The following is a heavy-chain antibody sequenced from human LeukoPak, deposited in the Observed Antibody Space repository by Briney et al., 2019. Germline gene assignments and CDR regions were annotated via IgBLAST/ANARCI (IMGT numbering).Heavy chain of an antibody. Sequence: GRSLRLSWAASRXIFSTYPVHWVRQAPGKGLEWVALISHDGTNQDFADSVKGRFTISRDNSKNTLYLQMNSLRPDDTAVYYCARDLVVVTAIGARYYYGMDVWGQGTTVTVSS. CDR1: RXIFSTYP. J-gene: IGHJ6*02. V-gene: IGHV3-30-3*01. CDR2: ISHDGTNQ. CDR3: ARDLVVVTAIGARYYYGMDV. D-gene: IGHD2-21*02.